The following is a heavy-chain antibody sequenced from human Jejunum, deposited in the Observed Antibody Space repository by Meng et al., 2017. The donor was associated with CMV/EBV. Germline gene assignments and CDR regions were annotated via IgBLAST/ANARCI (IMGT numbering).Heavy chain of an antibody. J-gene: IGHJ1*01. Sequence: FSCSSYAMHWVRQATGRGLEWVAVVTFDGNNKYYGDSVQGRFTVSRDNSKNTVYLQMNSLRPEDTAVYYCATKAAYSGSYLKEYFPHWGPGTLVTVSS. D-gene: IGHD6-13*01. CDR3: ATKAAYSGSYLKEYFPH. V-gene: IGHV3-30-3*01. CDR2: VTFDGNNK. CDR1: FSCSSYA.